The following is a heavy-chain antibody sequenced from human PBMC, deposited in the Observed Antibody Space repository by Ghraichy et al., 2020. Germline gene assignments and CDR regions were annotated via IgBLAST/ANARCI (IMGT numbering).Heavy chain of an antibody. Sequence: SETLSLTCTVSGYSIRSGYFWGWVRQSPGKGLEWIGSVYHTGSTHHNPSLERRLTILVDTSMNHFSLKLRSVTAADTAVYYCARPLSHNDLEGFDIWGQGTVVIVSS. V-gene: IGHV4-38-2*02. D-gene: IGHD1-1*01. J-gene: IGHJ3*02. CDR1: GYSIRSGYF. CDR2: VYHTGST. CDR3: ARPLSHNDLEGFDI.